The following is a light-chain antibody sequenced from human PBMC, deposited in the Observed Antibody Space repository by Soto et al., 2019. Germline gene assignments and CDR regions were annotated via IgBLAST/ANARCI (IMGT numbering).Light chain of an antibody. CDR2: GAS. CDR1: QIVSNN. CDR3: QQYNNWPPIT. J-gene: IGKJ5*01. Sequence: DIVLTQSPGTLSLSPGERATLSCRASQIVSNNYLAWYQQKPGQAPRLLIYGASTRATGIPARFSGSGSGTEFTLTISSLQSEDFAVYYCQQYNNWPPITFGQGTRLEIK. V-gene: IGKV3-15*01.